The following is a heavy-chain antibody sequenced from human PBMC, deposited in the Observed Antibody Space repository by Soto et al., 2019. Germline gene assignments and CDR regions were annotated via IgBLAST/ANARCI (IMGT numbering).Heavy chain of an antibody. D-gene: IGHD2-8*01. V-gene: IGHV1-2*04. CDR1: GYSFTDYH. Sequence: ASVKVSCKASGYSFTDYHIHWVRQAPGQGLGWLGRINPKSGGTSTAQKFQGWVTMTTDTSISTASMELTRLTSDDTAIYYCARGDSTDCSNGVCSFFTHLDMDVCGQGPTVPVSS. CDR2: INPKSGGT. J-gene: IGHJ6*02. CDR3: ARGDSTDCSNGVCSFFTHLDMDV.